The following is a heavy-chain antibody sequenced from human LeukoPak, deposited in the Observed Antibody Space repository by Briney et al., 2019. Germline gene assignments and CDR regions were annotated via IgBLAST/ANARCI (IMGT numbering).Heavy chain of an antibody. V-gene: IGHV1-24*01. Sequence: WASVKVSCNISGYTLTDFSMHWVRQAPGKGLEWMGGFNREDDEPIYAPHFRGRVTVTEDTSTDTAYMELSSLRSEDTAVYYCATLDSYYDNSGRPLIPDSGQGTLVTVSS. J-gene: IGHJ4*02. D-gene: IGHD3-22*01. CDR1: GYTLTDFS. CDR3: ATLDSYYDNSGRPLIPD. CDR2: FNREDDEP.